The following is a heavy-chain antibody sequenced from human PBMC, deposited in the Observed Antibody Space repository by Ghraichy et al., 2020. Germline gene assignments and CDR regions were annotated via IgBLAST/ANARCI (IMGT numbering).Heavy chain of an antibody. D-gene: IGHD1-26*01. CDR2: IKSKTDGGTT. J-gene: IGHJ4*02. V-gene: IGHV3-15*07. CDR3: GISIVGAPEY. CDR1: GFTFSNAW. Sequence: GESLNISCAASGFTFSNAWMNWVRQAPGKGLEWVGRIKSKTDGGTTDYAAPVKGRFTISRDDSKNTLYLQMNSLKTEDTAVYYCGISIVGAPEYWGQGTLVTVSS.